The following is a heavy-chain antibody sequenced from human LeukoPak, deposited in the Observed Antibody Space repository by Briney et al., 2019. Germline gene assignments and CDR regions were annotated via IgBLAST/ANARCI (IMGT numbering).Heavy chain of an antibody. J-gene: IGHJ3*02. V-gene: IGHV3-33*01. CDR1: GFTFSSYG. Sequence: GRSLRLSCAASGFTFSSYGMHWVRQAPGKGLEWVAVIWYDGSNKYYADSVKGRFTISRDNAKNSLYLQMNSLRDEDTAVYYCARGVTYYYDSSGLDAFDIWGQGTMVTVSS. CDR3: ARGVTYYYDSSGLDAFDI. D-gene: IGHD3-22*01. CDR2: IWYDGSNK.